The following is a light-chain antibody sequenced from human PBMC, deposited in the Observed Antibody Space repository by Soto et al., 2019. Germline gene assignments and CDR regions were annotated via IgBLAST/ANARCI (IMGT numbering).Light chain of an antibody. CDR1: SSDVGGYNF. CDR3: SSYTSSSTEV. CDR2: EVT. V-gene: IGLV2-18*02. J-gene: IGLJ1*01. Sequence: QSVLTQPPSASGSPGRSVTISCTGASSDVGGYNFVSWYQQHPGKAPKLLIYEVTKRPSGVPDRFSGSRSGNTASLTISGLQAEDEADYYCSSYTSSSTEVFGTGTKVTVL.